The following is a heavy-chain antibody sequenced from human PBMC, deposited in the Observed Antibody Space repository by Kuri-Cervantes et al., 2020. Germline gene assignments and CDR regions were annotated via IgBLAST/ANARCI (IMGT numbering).Heavy chain of an antibody. V-gene: IGHV3-23*01. D-gene: IGHD6-19*01. CDR1: GFTFSSYA. J-gene: IGHJ6*02. CDR2: ISGSGSTR. Sequence: GESLKISCAASGFTFSSYAMSWVRQAPGKGLEWVSAISGSGSTRYYADSVKGRFTISRDNAKNSLYLQMNSLRAEDTAVYYCARGTPAGYSSGWYGPSYYGMDVWGQGTTVTVSS. CDR3: ARGTPAGYSSGWYGPSYYGMDV.